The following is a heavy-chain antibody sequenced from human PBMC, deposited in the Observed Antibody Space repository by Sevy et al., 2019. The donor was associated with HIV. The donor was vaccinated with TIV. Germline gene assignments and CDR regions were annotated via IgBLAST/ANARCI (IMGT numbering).Heavy chain of an antibody. J-gene: IGHJ3*02. CDR1: GFTFSSYS. Sequence: GGSLRLSCAASGFTFSSYSMHWVRQAPGKGLEWVAVISYDGNNKYYENSVKGRFTISRDNSKNTLYLQMNSLRVEDTAVYYCARDLENYDSSGDAFDIWGQGTMVTVSS. D-gene: IGHD3-22*01. V-gene: IGHV3-30-3*01. CDR3: ARDLENYDSSGDAFDI. CDR2: ISYDGNNK.